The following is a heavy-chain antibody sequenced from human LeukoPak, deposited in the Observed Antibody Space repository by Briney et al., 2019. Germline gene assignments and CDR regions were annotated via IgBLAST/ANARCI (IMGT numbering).Heavy chain of an antibody. CDR2: IKQDGSEK. V-gene: IGHV3-7*01. CDR1: GFTFSSYG. D-gene: IGHD1-26*01. J-gene: IGHJ4*02. Sequence: GGSLRLSCAASGFTFSSYGMSWVRQAPGKGLEWVANIKQDGSEKYYVDSVKGRFTISRDNAKNSLYLQMNSLRAEDTAVYYCARDKIVGATYFDYWGQGTLVTVSS. CDR3: ARDKIVGATYFDY.